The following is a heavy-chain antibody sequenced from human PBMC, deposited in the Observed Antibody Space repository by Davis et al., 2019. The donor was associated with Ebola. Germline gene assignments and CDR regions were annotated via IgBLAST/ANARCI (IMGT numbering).Heavy chain of an antibody. J-gene: IGHJ4*02. CDR1: GFTFTSYE. V-gene: IGHV3-48*03. Sequence: GESLKISCAASGFTFTSYEMNWVRQAPGKGLEWVSYISGSGSVKYYADSVWGRFTISRDNAKNTVYLQMNSLRTEDTAIYYCAKDFGGYSDYWGQGNMVTVSS. CDR3: AKDFGGYSDY. D-gene: IGHD3-16*01. CDR2: ISGSGSVK.